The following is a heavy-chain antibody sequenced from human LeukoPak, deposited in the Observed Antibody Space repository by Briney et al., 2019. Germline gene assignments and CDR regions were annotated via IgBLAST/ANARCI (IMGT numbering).Heavy chain of an antibody. CDR2: ISPYNGNT. D-gene: IGHD6-19*01. V-gene: IGHV1-18*01. J-gene: IGHJ4*02. CDR3: ARAGPGSGWYFDY. CDR1: GYDFTSLG. Sequence: ASVRVSYTASGYDFTSLGITWVRRAPGQGLEWMGWISPYNGNTRYAQKFQGRVAMTTDTSTTTAYMELRGLRFNDTAVYYCARAGPGSGWYFDYWGQGTLVTVSS.